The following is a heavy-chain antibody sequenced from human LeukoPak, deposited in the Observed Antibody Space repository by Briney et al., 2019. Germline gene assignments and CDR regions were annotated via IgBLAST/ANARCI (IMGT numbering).Heavy chain of an antibody. CDR1: GYTLTELS. CDR3: ASVDSRKYFQH. D-gene: IGHD3-22*01. Sequence: GASVKVSCKVSGYTLTELSMHWVRQAPGQGLEWMGRIIPIFGTANYAQKFQGRVTITTDESTSTAYMELSSPRSEDTAVYYCASVDSRKYFQHWGQGTLVTVSS. V-gene: IGHV1-69*05. J-gene: IGHJ1*01. CDR2: IIPIFGTA.